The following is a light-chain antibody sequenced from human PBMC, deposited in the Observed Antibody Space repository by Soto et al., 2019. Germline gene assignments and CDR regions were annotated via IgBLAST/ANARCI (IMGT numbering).Light chain of an antibody. CDR1: TSNIGSNT. CDR2: SNN. V-gene: IGLV1-44*01. J-gene: IGLJ1*01. Sequence: QTVVTQPPSASGAPGQRVTISCSGSTSNIGSNTVNWYQQLHGTAPKLRMYSNNQRPSGVPDRFSGSKSGTSASLAISGLQCEDGADYYWAAWDDSREVFVFGTGTKLPVL. CDR3: AAWDDSREVFV.